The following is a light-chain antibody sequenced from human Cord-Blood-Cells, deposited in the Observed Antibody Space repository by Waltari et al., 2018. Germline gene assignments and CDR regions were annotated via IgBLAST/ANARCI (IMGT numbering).Light chain of an antibody. V-gene: IGKV1-39*01. Sequence: DIQMTQSPSSLSASVGDRVTITCRASQSISSYLNWYQQKPGKAPKLLICAASSLQRGVPSRFSGSGSGTDFTLTISSLQPEDFATYYCQQSYSTPLYTFGQGTKLEIK. J-gene: IGKJ2*01. CDR2: AAS. CDR3: QQSYSTPLYT. CDR1: QSISSY.